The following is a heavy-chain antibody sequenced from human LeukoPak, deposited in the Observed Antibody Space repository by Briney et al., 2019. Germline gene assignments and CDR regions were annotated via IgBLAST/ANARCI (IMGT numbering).Heavy chain of an antibody. V-gene: IGHV7-4-1*02. CDR3: ARLRYGDSYYYMDV. CDR1: GYTFNSYA. Sequence: VASVKVSCKASGYTFNSYAMNWVRQAPGQGPEWMGWINTNTGNPTYAQGFTGRFVFSLDTSVSTAYLQISSLKAEDTAVYYCARLRYGDSYYYMDVWGKGTTVTVSS. J-gene: IGHJ6*03. CDR2: INTNTGNP. D-gene: IGHD4-17*01.